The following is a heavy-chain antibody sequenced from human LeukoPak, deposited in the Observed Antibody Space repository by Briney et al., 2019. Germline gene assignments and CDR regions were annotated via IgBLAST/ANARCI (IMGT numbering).Heavy chain of an antibody. D-gene: IGHD2-2*02. J-gene: IGHJ5*02. CDR3: ARGPVVVPAALLGFWFDP. CDR1: GYTFTGYY. Sequence: ASVKVSCKASGYTFTGYYMHWVRQAPGQGLGWMGWINPNSGGTNYAQKFQGRVTMTRDTSISTAYMELSRLRSDDTAVYYCARGPVVVPAALLGFWFDPWGQGTLVTVSS. CDR2: INPNSGGT. V-gene: IGHV1-2*02.